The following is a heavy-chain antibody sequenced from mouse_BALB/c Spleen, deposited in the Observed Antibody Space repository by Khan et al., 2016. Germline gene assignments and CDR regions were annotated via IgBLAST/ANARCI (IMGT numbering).Heavy chain of an antibody. J-gene: IGHJ4*01. D-gene: IGHD1-1*01. V-gene: IGHV1-18*01. CDR2: INPNNGGS. CDR1: GYSFTGYY. CDR3: LRDAMDY. Sequence: VRLQQSGPDLVKPGASVKISCKASGYSFTGYYMYWVKQSHEKSLEWIGRINPNNGGSYSNQKFKGKAILTVDKSSSPAYMELRSLTSDDSAIYDCLRDAMDYLGQGTSVTVSS.